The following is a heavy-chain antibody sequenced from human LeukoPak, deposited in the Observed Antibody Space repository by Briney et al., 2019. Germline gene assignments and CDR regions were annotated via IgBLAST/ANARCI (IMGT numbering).Heavy chain of an antibody. Sequence: ASVKVSCKASGYTFTAYYMHWVRQAPGQGLEWMGWINPNSGGTNYAQKFQGRVTMTRDTSISTAYMELSRLRSDDTAVYYCARDRGGATRRGFDYWGQGTLVSVFS. CDR1: GYTFTAYY. V-gene: IGHV1-2*02. CDR2: INPNSGGT. D-gene: IGHD1-26*01. CDR3: ARDRGGATRRGFDY. J-gene: IGHJ4*02.